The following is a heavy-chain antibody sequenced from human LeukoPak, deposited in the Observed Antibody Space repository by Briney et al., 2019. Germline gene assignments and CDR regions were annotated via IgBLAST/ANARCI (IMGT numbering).Heavy chain of an antibody. V-gene: IGHV3-74*01. CDR1: GFSFSTSW. Sequence: GGSLRLSCAASGFSFSTSWMHWVRQAPGKGLVWVSRINTDGSSTSHADSVKGRFTISRDNAKNTLYLQMNNLRAEDTAVYYCARDRGYAFDIWGQGTMVAVSS. D-gene: IGHD5-12*01. CDR2: INTDGSST. J-gene: IGHJ3*02. CDR3: ARDRGYAFDI.